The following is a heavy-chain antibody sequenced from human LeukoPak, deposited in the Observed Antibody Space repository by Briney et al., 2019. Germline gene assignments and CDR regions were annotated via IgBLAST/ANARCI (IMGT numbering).Heavy chain of an antibody. V-gene: IGHV6-1*01. Sequence: SQTLSLTCAISGDSVSSNSAAWTWIRQSPSRGLEWLGRTYYRSKWYNDYAVSVESRITINPDTSKNQVSLQLNSVTPEDTAVYYCAREESILVAFDYWGQGTLVTVSS. CDR3: AREESILVAFDY. CDR1: GDSVSSNSAA. J-gene: IGHJ4*02. D-gene: IGHD5-12*01. CDR2: TYYRSKWYN.